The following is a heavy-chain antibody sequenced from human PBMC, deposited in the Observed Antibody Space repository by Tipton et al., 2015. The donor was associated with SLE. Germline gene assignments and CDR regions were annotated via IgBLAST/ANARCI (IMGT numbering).Heavy chain of an antibody. CDR1: GFTFSNAW. D-gene: IGHD7-27*01. V-gene: IGHV3-15*01. CDR3: TTENWADAFDI. Sequence: SLRLSCAASGFTFSNAWMSWVRQAPGKGLEWVGRIKSKTDGGTTDYAAPVKGRFTISRDDSKNTLYLQMNSLKTEDTAVYYCTTENWADAFDIWGQGTMVTVSS. CDR2: IKSKTDGGTT. J-gene: IGHJ3*02.